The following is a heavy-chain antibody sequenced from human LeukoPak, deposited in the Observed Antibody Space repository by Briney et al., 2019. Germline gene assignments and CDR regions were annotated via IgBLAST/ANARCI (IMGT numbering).Heavy chain of an antibody. CDR1: DYSISSGYY. J-gene: IGHJ5*02. CDR2: IYHSGST. D-gene: IGHD5-18*01. Sequence: TSETLSLTCAVSDYSISSGYYWGWIRQPPGKELEWIGSIYHSGSTYYNPSLKSRVTVSIDRSKNQFSLKLSSVTAADTAVYYCARDPGYARWFDPWGQGTLVTVSS. V-gene: IGHV4-38-2*02. CDR3: ARDPGYARWFDP.